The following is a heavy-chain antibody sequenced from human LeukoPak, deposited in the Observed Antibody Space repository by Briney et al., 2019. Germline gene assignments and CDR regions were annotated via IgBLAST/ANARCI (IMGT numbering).Heavy chain of an antibody. CDR1: GGSISSSSYY. CDR2: IYYSGST. D-gene: IGHD2-2*01. CDR3: ASQLGYCSSTSCYDY. V-gene: IGHV4-39*01. J-gene: IGHJ4*02. Sequence: PSETLSLTCTVSGGSISSSSYYWGWIRQPPGKGLEWIGSIYYSGSTYYNPFLKSRVTISVDTSKNQFSLKLSSVTAADTAVYYCASQLGYCSSTSCYDYWGQGTLVTVSS.